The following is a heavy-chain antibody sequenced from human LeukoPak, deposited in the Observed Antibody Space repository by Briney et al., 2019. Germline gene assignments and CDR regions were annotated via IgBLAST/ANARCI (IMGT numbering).Heavy chain of an antibody. CDR2: IRSKAFGGTP. J-gene: IGHJ4*02. V-gene: IGHV3-49*03. CDR1: GFTFHNYA. CDR3: TRNTVTVHFDY. Sequence: GGSLRPSCSASGFTFHNYAVSWFRQAPGKGLEWVGFIRSKAFGGTPEYAASVRGRFTISRDDSKSIAYLQMNSLKTEDTAVYYCTRNTVTVHFDYWSQGTLVTVSS. D-gene: IGHD4-17*01.